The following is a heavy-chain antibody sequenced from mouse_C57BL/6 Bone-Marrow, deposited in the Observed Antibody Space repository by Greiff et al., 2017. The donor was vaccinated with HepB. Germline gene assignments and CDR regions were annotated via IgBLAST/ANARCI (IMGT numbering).Heavy chain of an antibody. CDR1: GFTFSSYG. D-gene: IGHD2-3*01. J-gene: IGHJ2*01. CDR2: ISDGGSYT. CDR3: AKDGYYPVYFDY. V-gene: IGHV5-4*01. Sequence: EVKLMESGGGLVKPGGSLKLSCAASGFTFSSYGMSWVRQTPEKRLEWVATISDGGSYTYYPDNVKGRFTISRENAKNNLYLQMSHLKSEDTAMYYCAKDGYYPVYFDYWGQGTTLTVSS.